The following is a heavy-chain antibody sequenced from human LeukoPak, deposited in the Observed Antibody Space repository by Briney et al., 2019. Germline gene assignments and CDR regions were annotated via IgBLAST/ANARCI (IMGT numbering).Heavy chain of an antibody. CDR3: ARVHGGNYYDSSGYSSDAFDI. D-gene: IGHD3-22*01. CDR2: IKQDGSEK. Sequence: PGGSLRLSCAASGFTFSSYWMSWARQAPGKGLEWVANIKQDGSEKYYVDSVKGRFTISRDNAKNSLYLQMNSLRAEDTAVYYCARVHGGNYYDSSGYSSDAFDIWGQGTMVTVSS. V-gene: IGHV3-7*01. J-gene: IGHJ3*02. CDR1: GFTFSSYW.